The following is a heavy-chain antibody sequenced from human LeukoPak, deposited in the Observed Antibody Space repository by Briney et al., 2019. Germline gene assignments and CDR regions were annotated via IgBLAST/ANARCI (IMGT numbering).Heavy chain of an antibody. Sequence: GDXXXXNSPAWHWIRQSPSRGLEWLGKTYYRSKSYDDYAESVKSRMTINPDTSANQYSLQLNSVTPEDTAVYYCARGSYRSVWRWGQGTLVTVSS. J-gene: IGHJ4*02. CDR2: TYYRSKSYD. CDR1: GDXXXXNSPA. V-gene: IGHV6-1*01. D-gene: IGHD6-19*01. CDR3: ARGSYRSVWR.